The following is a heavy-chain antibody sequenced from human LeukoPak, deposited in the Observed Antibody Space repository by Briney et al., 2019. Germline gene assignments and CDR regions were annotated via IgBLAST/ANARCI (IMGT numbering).Heavy chain of an antibody. CDR1: GYTFTSYA. CDR2: INTNTGNP. CDR3: ASLLTFGGEDYFDY. Sequence: ASVKVSCKASGYTFTSYAMNWVRQAPGQGLEWMGWINTNTGNPTYAQGFTGRFVFSLNTSVSTAYLQISSLKAEDTAVYYCASLLTFGGEDYFDYWGQGTLVTVSS. V-gene: IGHV7-4-1*02. D-gene: IGHD3-16*01. J-gene: IGHJ4*02.